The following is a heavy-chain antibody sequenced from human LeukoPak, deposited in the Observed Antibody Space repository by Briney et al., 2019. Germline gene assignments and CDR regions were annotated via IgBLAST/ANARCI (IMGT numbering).Heavy chain of an antibody. V-gene: IGHV3-23*01. CDR1: GFTFSGYA. J-gene: IGHJ4*02. CDR2: IGTSGGST. Sequence: GGSLRLSCAASGFTFSGYAMSWVRQAPGKGLEWVSAIGTSGGSTYYADAVKGRFTISRDNSKNTVYLQMNSLRAEDTAVYYCAKRRTTVVTLDSWGQGALVTVSS. D-gene: IGHD4-23*01. CDR3: AKRRTTVVTLDS.